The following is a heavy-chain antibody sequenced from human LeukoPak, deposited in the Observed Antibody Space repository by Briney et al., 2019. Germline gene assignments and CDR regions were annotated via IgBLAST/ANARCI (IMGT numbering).Heavy chain of an antibody. D-gene: IGHD2-2*01. J-gene: IGHJ4*02. CDR1: GFTFSSYW. Sequence: QSGGSLRLSCAASGFTFSSYWMSWVRQAPGKGLEWVSGITGSGGRTYYADSVKGRFTISRDNSKNTVFLQMNSLRAEDTAIYYCANGDCSSTSCYQSPLGNWGQGTLVTVSS. V-gene: IGHV3-23*01. CDR3: ANGDCSSTSCYQSPLGN. CDR2: ITGSGGRT.